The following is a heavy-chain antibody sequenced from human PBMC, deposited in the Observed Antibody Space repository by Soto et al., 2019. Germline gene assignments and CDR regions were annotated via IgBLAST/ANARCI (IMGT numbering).Heavy chain of an antibody. V-gene: IGHV3-72*01. J-gene: IGHJ4*02. CDR3: VGESFYGLDD. CDR2: TRKKSEGYTT. Sequence: VGSLRLSWVVSGCTLVDHHVNWVRQAPGKGLEWLGRTRKKSEGYTTEYAASVKDRFTVSRDDSKNSVFLQMNSLKTEYTAMYYCVGESFYGLDDWGQGTLVTVS. D-gene: IGHD3-16*01. CDR1: GCTLVDHH.